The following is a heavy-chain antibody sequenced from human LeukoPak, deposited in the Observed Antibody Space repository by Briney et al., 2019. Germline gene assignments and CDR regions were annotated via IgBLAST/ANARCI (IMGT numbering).Heavy chain of an antibody. V-gene: IGHV1-18*01. Sequence: ASVKVSCKASGYTFTSYGISWVRQAPGQGLEWMGWISAYNGNTNYAQKLQGRVTMTTDTSTSTAYMELRSLRSDDTAVYYCARDRDSLWFGELRDYWGQGTLVTVSS. CDR1: GYTFTSYG. CDR3: ARDRDSLWFGELRDY. D-gene: IGHD3-10*01. J-gene: IGHJ4*02. CDR2: ISAYNGNT.